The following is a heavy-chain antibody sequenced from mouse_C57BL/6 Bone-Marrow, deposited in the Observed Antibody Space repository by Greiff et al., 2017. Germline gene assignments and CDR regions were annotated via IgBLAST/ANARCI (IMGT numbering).Heavy chain of an antibody. CDR2: IYPRSGNT. J-gene: IGHJ3*01. CDR1: GYTFTSYG. V-gene: IGHV1-81*01. Sequence: QVQLKQSGAELARPGASVKLSCKASGYTFTSYGISWVKQRTGQGLEWIGEIYPRSGNTYYNEKFKGKATLTADKSSSTAYMELRSLTSEDSAVYFCARGGYSNCRFAYWGQGTLVTVSA. CDR3: ARGGYSNCRFAY. D-gene: IGHD2-5*01.